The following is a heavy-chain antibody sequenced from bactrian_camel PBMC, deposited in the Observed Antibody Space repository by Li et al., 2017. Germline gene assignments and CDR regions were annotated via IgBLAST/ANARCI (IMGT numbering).Heavy chain of an antibody. Sequence: HVQLVESGGGSVQAGGSLRLSCVASGDLASYNFMGWFRQTPGKEREGVAAIYIYWRGASTYYSDSAKGRFTVSQGSAKNTVHLQMNSLIPEDTGVYYCAGDRPYGAWYMESEYRYWGRGTQVTVS. D-gene: IGHD6*01. CDR3: AGDRPYGAWYMESEYRY. J-gene: IGHJ4*01. V-gene: IGHV3-3*01. CDR1: GDLASYNF. CDR2: IYIYWRGAST.